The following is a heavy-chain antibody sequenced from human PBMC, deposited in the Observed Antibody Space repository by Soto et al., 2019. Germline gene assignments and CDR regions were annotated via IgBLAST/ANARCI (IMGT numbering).Heavy chain of an antibody. CDR1: GYTFTSYG. V-gene: IGHV1-18*01. CDR2: ISAYNGNT. CDR3: ARDYYYYYMDV. Sequence: QVQLVQSGAEVKKPGASVKVSCKASGYTFTSYGIIWVRQAPGQGLEWMGWISAYNGNTNYGQKLQGRVTMTTVTSTSTAYMELRSLSSVDTAVYYCARDYYYYYMDVWGKGATVIVSS. J-gene: IGHJ6*03.